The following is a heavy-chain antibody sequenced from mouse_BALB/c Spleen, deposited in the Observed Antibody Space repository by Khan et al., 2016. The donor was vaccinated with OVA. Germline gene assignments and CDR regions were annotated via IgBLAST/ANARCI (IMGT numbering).Heavy chain of an antibody. CDR1: GFDFSRYW. V-gene: IGHV4-1*02. D-gene: IGHD2-2*01. CDR2: INPDSSTI. CDR3: ARGLRRYYYAMDY. Sequence: EVKLLESGGGLVQPGGSLKLSCAASGFDFSRYWMSWVRQAPGKGLEWIGEINPDSSTINYTPSLKDKFIIFRVNATNTLYLQMSKVRTEDTDLYDCARGLRRYYYAMDYWGQRTSVTVSA. J-gene: IGHJ4*01.